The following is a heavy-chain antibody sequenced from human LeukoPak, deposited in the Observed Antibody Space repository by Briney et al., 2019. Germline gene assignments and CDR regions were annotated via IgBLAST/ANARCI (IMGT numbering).Heavy chain of an antibody. V-gene: IGHV1-18*01. CDR1: GYTFTSYG. CDR3: ASSRITMIVVVISAFDY. CDR2: ISAYNGNT. J-gene: IGHJ4*02. D-gene: IGHD3-22*01. Sequence: ASVKVSCKASGYTFTSYGISWVRQAPGQGLEWMGWISAYNGNTNYAQKLQGRVTMTTDTSTSTAYMELRSLRSEDTAVYYCASSRITMIVVVISAFDYWGQGTLVTVSS.